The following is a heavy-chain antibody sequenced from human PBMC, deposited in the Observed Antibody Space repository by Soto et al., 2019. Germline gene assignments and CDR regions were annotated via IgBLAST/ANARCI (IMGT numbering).Heavy chain of an antibody. Sequence: SETLSLTCTDSGGSIMVHSWIRIRQPAGRGLEWIGHIYPSGSASYNPSLRGRVTMSLDTSKNQIFLNLTSVTAADTAVFYCVRGRSFSVYDFWGPGTLVTVSS. V-gene: IGHV4-4*07. J-gene: IGHJ4*02. CDR2: IYPSGSA. CDR3: VRGRSFSVYDF. CDR1: GGSIMVHS. D-gene: IGHD5-12*01.